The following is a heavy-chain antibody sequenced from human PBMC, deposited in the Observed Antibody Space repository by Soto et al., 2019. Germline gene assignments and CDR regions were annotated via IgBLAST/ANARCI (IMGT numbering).Heavy chain of an antibody. J-gene: IGHJ4*02. CDR2: IYTSGST. Sequence: SETLSVTCTVSGGSISSYYWSWIRQPAGKGLEWIGRIYTSGSTNYNPSLKSRVTMSVDTSKSQFSLNLSSVTAADTAVYYCAIACSSTNCYDVFDYCGQGTLVIVSS. CDR3: AIACSSTNCYDVFDY. D-gene: IGHD2-2*01. CDR1: GGSISSYY. V-gene: IGHV4-4*07.